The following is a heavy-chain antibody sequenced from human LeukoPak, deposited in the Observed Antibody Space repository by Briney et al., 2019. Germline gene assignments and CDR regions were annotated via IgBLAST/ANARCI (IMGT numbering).Heavy chain of an antibody. CDR3: ARDSARIAARPTQSDY. J-gene: IGHJ4*02. CDR2: INPSGGST. CDR1: GYTFTSYC. V-gene: IGHV1-46*01. Sequence: ASVKVSCKASGYTFTSYCMHWVRQAPGQGLEWMGIINPSGGSTSYAQKFQGRVTMTRDMSTSTVYMELSSLRSEDTAVYYCARDSARIAARPTQSDYWGQGTLVTVSS. D-gene: IGHD6-6*01.